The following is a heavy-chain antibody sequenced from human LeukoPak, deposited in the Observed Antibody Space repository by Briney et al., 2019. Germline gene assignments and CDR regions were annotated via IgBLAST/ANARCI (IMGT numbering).Heavy chain of an antibody. CDR1: GFTFSDHW. J-gene: IGHJ6*02. CDR2: VNSDGSSG. CDR3: AKDIRRYFDWLPLNHYCYYGMDV. Sequence: GGSLRLSCAASGFTFSDHWMHWVRQAPGKGLVWVSRVNSDGSSGTYADSVKGRFTVSRDNAKNSLYLQMNSLRAEDTALYYCAKDIRRYFDWLPLNHYCYYGMDVWGQGTTVTVSS. V-gene: IGHV3-74*03. D-gene: IGHD3-9*01.